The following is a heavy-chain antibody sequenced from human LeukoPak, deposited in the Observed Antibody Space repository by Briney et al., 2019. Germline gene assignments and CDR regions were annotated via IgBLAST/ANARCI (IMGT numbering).Heavy chain of an antibody. CDR2: INPSGGST. CDR1: GYTFTSYY. V-gene: IGHV1-46*01. J-gene: IGHJ6*02. CDR3: GRDYGMDV. Sequence: ASVNVSFTASGYTFTSYYMHWVRQAPGQGLEWMGIINPSGGSTSYAQKFQGRVTMTRDTSTSTVYMELSSLRSEDTAVYYCGRDYGMDVWGQGTTVTVSS.